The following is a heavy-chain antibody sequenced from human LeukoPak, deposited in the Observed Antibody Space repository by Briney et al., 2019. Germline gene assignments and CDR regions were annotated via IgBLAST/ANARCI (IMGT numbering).Heavy chain of an antibody. J-gene: IGHJ6*03. Sequence: PSETLSLTCTVSGGFISSYYWSWIRQPPGKGLEWIGYIYYSGSTNYNPSLKSRVTISVDTSKNQFSLKLSSVTAADTAVYYCARTADYDFWSGLNYYYYMDVWGKGTTVTVSS. D-gene: IGHD3-3*01. CDR3: ARTADYDFWSGLNYYYYMDV. V-gene: IGHV4-59*01. CDR1: GGFISSYY. CDR2: IYYSGST.